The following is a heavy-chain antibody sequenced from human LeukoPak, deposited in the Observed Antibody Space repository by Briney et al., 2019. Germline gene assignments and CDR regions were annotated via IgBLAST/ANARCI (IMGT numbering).Heavy chain of an antibody. CDR1: GFTFSNYP. Sequence: GSLRLSCAASGFTFSNYPMSYVRQAPGKGLEWVSTVGISGSDTYYADSVKGRFTISRDNSKNTLFLQMNSLGVEDTAVYYCAKDLRGLILRYFDSWGQGILVTVSS. J-gene: IGHJ4*02. V-gene: IGHV3-23*01. CDR3: AKDLRGLILRYFDS. CDR2: VGISGSDT. D-gene: IGHD3-16*01.